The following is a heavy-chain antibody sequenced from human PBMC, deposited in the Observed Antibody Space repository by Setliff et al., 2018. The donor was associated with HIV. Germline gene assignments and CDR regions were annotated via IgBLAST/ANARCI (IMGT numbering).Heavy chain of an antibody. J-gene: IGHJ4*02. D-gene: IGHD3-22*01. V-gene: IGHV3-53*01. Sequence: GGSLRLSCAASGFTVRSNYMSWVRQAPGKGLEWVSVIYSGGTTYYADSVKGRFTISRDNSKNTLYLQMNSLRAEDTAVYYCARGRRDSSGYYSYYFDYWGQGTLVTVSS. CDR2: IYSGGTT. CDR1: GFTVRSNY. CDR3: ARGRRDSSGYYSYYFDY.